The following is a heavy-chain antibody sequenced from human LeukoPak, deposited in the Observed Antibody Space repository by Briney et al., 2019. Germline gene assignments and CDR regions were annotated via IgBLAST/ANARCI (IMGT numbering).Heavy chain of an antibody. J-gene: IGHJ4*02. CDR2: INHSGST. V-gene: IGHV4-34*01. D-gene: IGHD6-19*01. Sequence: SETLSLTCAVYGGSFSGYYWSWICQPPGKGLEWIGEINHSGSTNYNPSLKSRVTISVDTSKNQFSLKLSSVTAADTAVYYCARGGRQWLAPFDYWGQGTLVTVSS. CDR3: ARGGRQWLAPFDY. CDR1: GGSFSGYY.